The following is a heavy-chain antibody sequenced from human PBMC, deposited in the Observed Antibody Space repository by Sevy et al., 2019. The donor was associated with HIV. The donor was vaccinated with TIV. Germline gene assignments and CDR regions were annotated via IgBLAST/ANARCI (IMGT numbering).Heavy chain of an antibody. Sequence: GGSLRLSCAVSGFTFNTYNMNWVRQAPGKGLEWVSSISYTSTTIYYADSVRGRFTISRANAKNTLYLQMNSLSDEDTALYYCASSDATSRFGYYYFAMDFWGQGTSVTVSS. CDR1: GFTFNTYN. V-gene: IGHV3-48*02. D-gene: IGHD3-22*01. CDR3: ASSDATSRFGYYYFAMDF. J-gene: IGHJ6*02. CDR2: ISYTSTTI.